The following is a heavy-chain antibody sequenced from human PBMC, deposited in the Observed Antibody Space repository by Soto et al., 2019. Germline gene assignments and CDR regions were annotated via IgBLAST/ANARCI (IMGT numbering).Heavy chain of an antibody. CDR3: AKRGGGLFTGPLSY. Sequence: EVQLLESGGGLVQPGGSLRLSCAASGFTFSSYAMSWVRQAPGKGLEWVSAISGSGGSTYYADSVKGRFTISRDNSKNTRYLQMNSLRAEDTAVYYCAKRGGGLFTGPLSYWGQGTLVTVSS. CDR1: GFTFSSYA. D-gene: IGHD3-10*01. J-gene: IGHJ4*02. CDR2: ISGSGGST. V-gene: IGHV3-23*01.